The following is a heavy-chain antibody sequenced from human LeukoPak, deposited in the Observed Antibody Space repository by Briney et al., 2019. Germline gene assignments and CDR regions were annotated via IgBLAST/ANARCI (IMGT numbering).Heavy chain of an antibody. CDR3: ARDPCSSTSCYTPFDY. J-gene: IGHJ4*02. D-gene: IGHD2-2*02. Sequence: GGSLRLSCAASGFTFSSYWMCWVRQAPGKGLEWVANIKQDGSEKYYVDSVKGRFTISRDNAKNSLYLQMNSLRAEDTAVYYCARDPCSSTSCYTPFDYWGQGTLVTVSS. CDR1: GFTFSSYW. CDR2: IKQDGSEK. V-gene: IGHV3-7*03.